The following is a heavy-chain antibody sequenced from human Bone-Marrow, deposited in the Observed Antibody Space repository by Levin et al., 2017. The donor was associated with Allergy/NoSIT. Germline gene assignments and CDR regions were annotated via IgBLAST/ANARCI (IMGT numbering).Heavy chain of an antibody. V-gene: IGHV1-8*02. Sequence: ASVKVSCKVSGYTFTSHDLHWVRQATGQGLEWMGWMNPNGDKTGYAQRFQGRVTMTSDTSTSTAYMELTSLRSEDTAVYYCARMTAGDSEEDFWGQGTLVTVSS. CDR2: MNPNGDKT. J-gene: IGHJ4*02. D-gene: IGHD3-16*01. CDR1: GYTFTSHD. CDR3: ARMTAGDSEEDF.